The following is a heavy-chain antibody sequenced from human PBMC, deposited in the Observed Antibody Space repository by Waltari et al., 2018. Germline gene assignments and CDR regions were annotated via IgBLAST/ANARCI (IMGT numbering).Heavy chain of an antibody. V-gene: IGHV3-23*01. J-gene: IGHJ6*02. Sequence: EVQLLESGGGLVQPGGSLSLSCAASGFTFSSYAMSWVRQAPGKGLEWVSAISGSGGSTYYADSVKGRFTISRDNSKNTLYLQMNSLRAEDTAVYYCAKGKRFGYYYYGMDVWGQGTTVTVSS. CDR1: GFTFSSYA. CDR2: ISGSGGST. CDR3: AKGKRFGYYYYGMDV. D-gene: IGHD3-10*01.